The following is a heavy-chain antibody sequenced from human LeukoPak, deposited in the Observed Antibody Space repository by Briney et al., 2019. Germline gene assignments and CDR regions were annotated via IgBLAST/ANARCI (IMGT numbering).Heavy chain of an antibody. D-gene: IGHD3-3*01. V-gene: IGHV3-30*02. J-gene: IGHJ4*02. CDR1: GFTFSSLG. Sequence: PGGSLRLSCAASGFTFSSLGMHWVRQAPGKGLEGVAFIQYDGSNKYYADSVKGRLTISRDNSKNTLYLQMNSLRAEDTAVYYCAKSSVFGVVIDYWGQGTLVTVSS. CDR3: AKSSVFGVVIDY. CDR2: IQYDGSNK.